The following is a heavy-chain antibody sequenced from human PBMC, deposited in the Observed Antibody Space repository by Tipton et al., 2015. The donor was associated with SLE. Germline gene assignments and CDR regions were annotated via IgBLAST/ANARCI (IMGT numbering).Heavy chain of an antibody. J-gene: IGHJ5*02. V-gene: IGHV3-74*01. CDR2: IIYDGTGA. Sequence: GSLRLSCAASGFPFSAYWMHWARRAPGKGLEWVSRIIYDGTGADYADSVKGRFTISRDNAKNMVYLQMDSLSPEDTAVYYCARTATIDTNTYNSRGHWYDPLGQGTLVTVSS. CDR3: ARTATIDTNTYNSRGHWYDP. D-gene: IGHD1-14*01. CDR1: GFPFSAYW.